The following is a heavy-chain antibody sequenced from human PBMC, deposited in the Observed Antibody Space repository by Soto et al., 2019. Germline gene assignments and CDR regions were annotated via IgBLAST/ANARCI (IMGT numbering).Heavy chain of an antibody. V-gene: IGHV4-34*01. CDR3: AVKDYSSSSRWFDP. D-gene: IGHD6-6*01. CDR2: INHSGST. J-gene: IGHJ5*02. Sequence: SETLSLTCAVYGGSFSGYYWSWIRQPPGKWLEWIGEINHSGSTNYNPSLKSRVTISVDTSKNQFSLKLTSVTAADTAVYYCAVKDYSSSSRWFDPWGQGXLVTVYS. CDR1: GGSFSGYY.